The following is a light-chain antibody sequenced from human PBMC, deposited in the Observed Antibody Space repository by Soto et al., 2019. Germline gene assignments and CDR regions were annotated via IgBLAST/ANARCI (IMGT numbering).Light chain of an antibody. CDR2: AAS. CDR3: QQSYSTPRT. V-gene: IGKV1-39*01. CDR1: QDIGKN. Sequence: DIQMTQSPSSLSVSVGDRVTITCQASQDIGKNLNWYQQKPGKAPKLLIYAASSLQSGVPSRFSGSGSGTDFTLTISSLQPEDFATYYCQQSYSTPRTFGQGTKVDIK. J-gene: IGKJ1*01.